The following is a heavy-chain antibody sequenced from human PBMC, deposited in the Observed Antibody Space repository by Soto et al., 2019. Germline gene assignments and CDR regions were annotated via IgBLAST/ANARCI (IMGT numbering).Heavy chain of an antibody. V-gene: IGHV1-69*12. CDR3: ARHVPAAGYYYGMDV. J-gene: IGHJ6*02. CDR1: GGTFSSYA. Sequence: QVQLVQSGAEVKKPGSSVKVSCKASGGTFSSYAISWVRQAPGQGLEWMGGIIPIFGTADYAQKFQGRVTITADESTSTAYMEMSSLRSEDTAVYDCARHVPAAGYYYGMDVWGQGTTVTVSS. CDR2: IIPIFGTA. D-gene: IGHD2-2*01.